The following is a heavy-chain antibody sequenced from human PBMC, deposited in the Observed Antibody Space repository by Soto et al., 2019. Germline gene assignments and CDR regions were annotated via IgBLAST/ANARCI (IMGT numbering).Heavy chain of an antibody. D-gene: IGHD3-10*01. CDR3: ARGILWFGELSWFDP. V-gene: IGHV4-59*01. CDR1: GGSISSYY. J-gene: IGHJ5*02. Sequence: SETLSLTCTVSGGSISSYYWSWIRRPPGKGLEWIGYIYYSGSTNYNPSLKSRVTISVDTSKNQFSLKLSSVTAADAAVYYCARGILWFGELSWFDPWGQGTLVTVSS. CDR2: IYYSGST.